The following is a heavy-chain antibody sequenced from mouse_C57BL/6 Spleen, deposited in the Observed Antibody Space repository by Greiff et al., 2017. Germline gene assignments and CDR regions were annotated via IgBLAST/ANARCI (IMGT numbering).Heavy chain of an antibody. Sequence: VQLQQPGAELVKPGASVKLSCKASGYTFPSYWLQCVKQRPGQGLEWIREINPSDSYPNYKQKFKCKATWTVDKSSSTAFMQLSSLTSEDSAVYYCARLSAVEAFGGQGTLVTVSA. D-gene: IGHD1-1*01. CDR3: ARLSAVEAF. J-gene: IGHJ3*01. CDR2: INPSDSYP. V-gene: IGHV1-50*01. CDR1: GYTFPSYW.